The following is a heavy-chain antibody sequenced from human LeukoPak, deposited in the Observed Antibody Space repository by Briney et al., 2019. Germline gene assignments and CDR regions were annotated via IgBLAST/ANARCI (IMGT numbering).Heavy chain of an antibody. V-gene: IGHV3-30*18. J-gene: IGHJ4*02. CDR3: AKGSLGGSWYKFLIDY. CDR2: ISYDGSNK. Sequence: GGSLRLSCPASGFTFSSYGMHWVRQAPGKGLEWVAVISYDGSNKYYADSVKGRFTISRDNSKNTLYLQMNSLRAEDTAVYYCAKGSLGGSWYKFLIDYWGQGTLVTVSS. D-gene: IGHD6-13*01. CDR1: GFTFSSYG.